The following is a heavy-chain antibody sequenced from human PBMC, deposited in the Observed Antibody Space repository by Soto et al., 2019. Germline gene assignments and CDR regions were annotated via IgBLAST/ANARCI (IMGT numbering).Heavy chain of an antibody. CDR3: ARPALGELQGYYYCYGIDV. CDR1: GFTFSSYA. V-gene: IGHV3-30-3*01. D-gene: IGHD3-10*01. J-gene: IGHJ6*02. CDR2: ISYDGSNK. Sequence: QVQLVESGGGVVQPGRSLRLSCAASGFTFSSYAMHWVRQAPGKGLEGVAVISYDGSNKYYADSVKGRFTTSRDNCKNTLYLQMNSLRAEDTAVYYCARPALGELQGYYYCYGIDVWGQGTTVTVSS.